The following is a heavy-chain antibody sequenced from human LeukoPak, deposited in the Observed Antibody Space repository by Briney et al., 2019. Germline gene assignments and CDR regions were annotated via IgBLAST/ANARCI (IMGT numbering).Heavy chain of an antibody. V-gene: IGHV3-23*01. Sequence: PGGSLRLSCAASGFTFSSYAMSWVRQAPGKGLEWVSDISGSGANTDYADSVKGRFTISRDNSKNTLDLQMNSLRAEDTAVYYCAKASSYYYDSSGYYDHWGQGTLVTVSS. CDR3: AKASSYYYDSSGYYDH. J-gene: IGHJ5*02. CDR2: ISGSGANT. D-gene: IGHD3-22*01. CDR1: GFTFSSYA.